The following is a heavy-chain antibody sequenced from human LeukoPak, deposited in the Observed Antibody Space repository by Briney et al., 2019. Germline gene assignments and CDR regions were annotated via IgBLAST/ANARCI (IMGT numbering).Heavy chain of an antibody. J-gene: IGHJ4*02. CDR3: ARGEGYGSGTVHFDY. V-gene: IGHV4-4*02. Sequence: SGTLSLTRTVSGGSISSSNWWSWVRQPPGKGLEWIGEVYHSGATNYNPSLRSRVIISADRSSNQFSLRLNSVTAADTAVFYCARGEGYGSGTVHFDYWGRGILVTVSS. D-gene: IGHD3-10*01. CDR1: GGSISSSNW. CDR2: VYHSGAT.